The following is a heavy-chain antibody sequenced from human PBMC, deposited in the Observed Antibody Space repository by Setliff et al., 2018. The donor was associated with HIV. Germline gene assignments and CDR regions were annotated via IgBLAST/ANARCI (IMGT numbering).Heavy chain of an antibody. Sequence: ASVKVSCKVSGDTLSELSMHWVRQALGKGLEWMGGFDPDTDETIYAPRFQDRVTMTEDTSTSTAFMELSSLRSEDTAVYYCATILAGRVRRHRGFVWGQGTLVTVSS. CDR3: ATILAGRVRRHRGFV. V-gene: IGHV1-24*01. CDR2: FDPDTDET. D-gene: IGHD2-15*01. CDR1: GDTLSELS. J-gene: IGHJ4*02.